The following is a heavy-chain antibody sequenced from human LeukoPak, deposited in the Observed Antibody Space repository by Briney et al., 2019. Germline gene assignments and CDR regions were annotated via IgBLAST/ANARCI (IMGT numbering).Heavy chain of an antibody. Sequence: PGGSLRLSCTASGFTFGDYAMSWFRQAPGKGLEWVGFIRSKAYGGTTEYAASVKGRFTISRDDSKSIAYLQMNSLKTEDTAVYYCTRDSAGRTGYSSSPAYYWGQGTLVTVSS. D-gene: IGHD6-13*01. CDR2: IRSKAYGGTT. CDR3: TRDSAGRTGYSSSPAYY. CDR1: GFTFGDYA. V-gene: IGHV3-49*03. J-gene: IGHJ4*02.